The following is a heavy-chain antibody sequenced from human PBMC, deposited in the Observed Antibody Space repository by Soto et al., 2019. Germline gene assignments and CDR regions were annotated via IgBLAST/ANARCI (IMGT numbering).Heavy chain of an antibody. Sequence: PSETLSLTCTVSGGSISSGDYHWSWIRQPPGKGLEWIGYIYYSGSTYYNPSLKSRVTISVDTSKNQFSLKLSSVTAADTAVYYCARDERRKWCHGMDVWGQGTTVTVSS. D-gene: IGHD2-8*01. CDR3: ARDERRKWCHGMDV. CDR1: GGSISSGDYH. CDR2: IYYSGST. J-gene: IGHJ6*02. V-gene: IGHV4-30-4*01.